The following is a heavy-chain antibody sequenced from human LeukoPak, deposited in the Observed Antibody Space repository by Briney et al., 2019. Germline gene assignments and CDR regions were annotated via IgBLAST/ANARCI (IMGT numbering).Heavy chain of an antibody. J-gene: IGHJ5*02. Sequence: GGSLRLSCAASGFTFSSYEMNWVRQAPGKGLEWVSYISSSGSTIYYADSVKGRFTISRANAKNSLYLQMNSLRAEDTAVYYCAREYGSGSYYNPYNWFDPWGEGTLVTVSS. CDR2: ISSSGSTI. D-gene: IGHD3-10*01. CDR1: GFTFSSYE. CDR3: AREYGSGSYYNPYNWFDP. V-gene: IGHV3-48*03.